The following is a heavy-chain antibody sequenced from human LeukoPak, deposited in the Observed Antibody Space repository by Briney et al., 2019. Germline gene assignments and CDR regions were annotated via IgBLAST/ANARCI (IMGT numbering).Heavy chain of an antibody. V-gene: IGHV3-66*01. CDR2: FYSGGST. Sequence: AGGSLRLPCAAFGFTVSSKYMSWVRQAPGKGLEWVSVFYSGGSTYYADSVKGRFTISRDNSKNTLYFQMNSLRAEDTAVYYCARGPGWNYFDYWGQGTLVTVSS. CDR1: GFTVSSKY. CDR3: ARGPGWNYFDY. D-gene: IGHD6-19*01. J-gene: IGHJ4*02.